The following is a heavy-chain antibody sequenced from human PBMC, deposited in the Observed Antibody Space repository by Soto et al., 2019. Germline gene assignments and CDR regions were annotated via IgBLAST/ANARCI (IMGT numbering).Heavy chain of an antibody. J-gene: IGHJ5*02. CDR2: INPHGGST. CDR1: GDTFTSYY. V-gene: IGHV1-46*01. Sequence: GASVKVSCKAPGDTFTSYYLNWVRQAPGQRLEWMGVINPHGGSTKYAQKFQGRITMTRDTSRSTVYMELSSLRSDDTAIYYCARSSGGNFGIIIEGSNWFDPWGQGTLVTVSS. D-gene: IGHD3-3*01. CDR3: ARSSGGNFGIIIEGSNWFDP.